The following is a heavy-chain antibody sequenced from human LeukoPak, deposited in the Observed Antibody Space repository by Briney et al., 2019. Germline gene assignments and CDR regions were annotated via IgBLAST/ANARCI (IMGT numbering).Heavy chain of an antibody. CDR1: GGSFSGYY. D-gene: IGHD2-2*01. J-gene: IGHJ4*02. CDR3: ARVRCSSTSCYFTNRWGFDY. V-gene: IGHV4-34*01. CDR2: INHSGST. Sequence: SETLSLTCAVYGGSFSGYYWSWIRQPPGKGLEWIGEINHSGSTNYNPSLKSRVTISVDTSKNQFSLKLSSVTAADTAVYYCARVRCSSTSCYFTNRWGFDYWGQGTLVTVSS.